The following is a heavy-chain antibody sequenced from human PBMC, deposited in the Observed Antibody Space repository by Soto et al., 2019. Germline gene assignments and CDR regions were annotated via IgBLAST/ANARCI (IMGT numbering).Heavy chain of an antibody. V-gene: IGHV3-7*03. D-gene: IGHD2-21*02. CDR2: IKQDGSEK. Sequence: WRSLRLSCASSGFTFSSYWMSWVRQAPGKGLEWVANIKQDGSEKYYVDSVKGRFTISRDNAKNSLYLQMNSLRAEDTAVYYCARGLYCGGDCYHFDYWGQGTLVTVSS. J-gene: IGHJ4*02. CDR3: ARGLYCGGDCYHFDY. CDR1: GFTFSSYW.